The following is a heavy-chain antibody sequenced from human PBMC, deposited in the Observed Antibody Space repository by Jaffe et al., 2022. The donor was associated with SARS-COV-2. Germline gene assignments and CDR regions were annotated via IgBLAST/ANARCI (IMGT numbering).Heavy chain of an antibody. CDR3: AKTGGSSSSWYMDFYYYMDV. D-gene: IGHD6-13*01. Sequence: DVNLVESGGHLVQPGGSLRLSCAASGFTFNIYAMTWVRQAPGKGLEWVSLINGGGSGNGGSAYYADSAQGRFTISRDNSKNTLYLQMSSLRAEDTAVYYCAKTGGSSSSWYMDFYYYMDVWGKGTTVTVSS. J-gene: IGHJ6*03. CDR1: GFTFNIYA. CDR2: INGGGSGNGGSA. V-gene: IGHV3-23*04.